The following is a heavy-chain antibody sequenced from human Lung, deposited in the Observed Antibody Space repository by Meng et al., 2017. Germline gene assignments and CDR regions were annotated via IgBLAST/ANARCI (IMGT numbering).Heavy chain of an antibody. J-gene: IGHJ2*01. CDR3: ARGQKGYFDL. CDR2: IYNSGST. CDR1: GGSISSSNYY. Sequence: ESGPGLVKPPQTLSLTCTVSGGSISSSNYYWSWIRQPPGKGLEWSGHIYNSGSTYYNPSLKSRITMSVDTSKNQFSLKLSSVTAADTAVYYCARGQKGYFDLWGRGTLVTVSS. V-gene: IGHV4-30-4*01.